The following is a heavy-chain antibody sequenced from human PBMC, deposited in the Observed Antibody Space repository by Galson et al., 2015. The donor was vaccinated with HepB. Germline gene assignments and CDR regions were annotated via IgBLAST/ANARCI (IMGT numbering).Heavy chain of an antibody. CDR1: GYTFTSYY. V-gene: IGHV1-46*01. CDR3: AKVRKSDYGGLGGVFKISLDYYYYYMDV. CDR2: INPSSGST. J-gene: IGHJ6*03. Sequence: SVKVSCKASGYTFTSYYMHWVRQAPGQGLEWMGIINPSSGSTSYAQKFQGRVTMTRDTSTSTVYMDLSSLRSEDTAVYYCAKVRKSDYGGLGGVFKISLDYYYYYMDVWGKGTTVTVSS. D-gene: IGHD4-23*01.